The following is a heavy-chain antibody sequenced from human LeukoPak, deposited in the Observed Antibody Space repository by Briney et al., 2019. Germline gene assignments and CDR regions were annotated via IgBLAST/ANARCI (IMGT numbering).Heavy chain of an antibody. J-gene: IGHJ6*02. V-gene: IGHV3-53*01. CDR2: TYSGGVT. Sequence: GGSLRLSCAASGFTVSTKYMSWVRQSPVKGLEWVSITYSGGVTYYADSVRGRFTISRDNSKNTMDHQMDSLRADDTAIYYCAREKSRGGDFYGMDVWGQGTTVTVSS. D-gene: IGHD2-15*01. CDR1: GFTVSTKY. CDR3: AREKSRGGDFYGMDV.